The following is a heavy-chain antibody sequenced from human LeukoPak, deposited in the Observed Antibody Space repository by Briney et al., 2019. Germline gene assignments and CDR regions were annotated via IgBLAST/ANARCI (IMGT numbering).Heavy chain of an antibody. CDR3: ARATYDYVWGSYRYDFDFDY. D-gene: IGHD3-16*02. J-gene: IGHJ4*02. CDR1: GFTFSSYW. V-gene: IGHV3-74*01. CDR2: INSDGSSR. Sequence: PGGSLRLSCAASGFTFSSYWMHWVRQAPGKGLVWVSRINSDGSSRSYADSVKGRFTISRDNAKNTLYLQMNSLRAEDTAVYYCARATYDYVWGSYRYDFDFDYWGQGTLVTVSS.